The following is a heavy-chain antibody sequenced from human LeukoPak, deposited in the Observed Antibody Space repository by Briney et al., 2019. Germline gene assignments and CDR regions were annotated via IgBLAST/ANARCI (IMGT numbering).Heavy chain of an antibody. D-gene: IGHD3-16*01. Sequence: GGSLRLSCAASGFTFDSFSINWVRQAPGKGLEWVSYISSSGSTIYYADSVKGRFTISRDNAKNSLYLQMNSLRAEDMALYYCAKGGGGRLIYYYYMDVWGKGTTVTVSS. CDR1: GFTFDSFS. V-gene: IGHV3-48*04. J-gene: IGHJ6*03. CDR2: ISSSGSTI. CDR3: AKGGGGRLIYYYYMDV.